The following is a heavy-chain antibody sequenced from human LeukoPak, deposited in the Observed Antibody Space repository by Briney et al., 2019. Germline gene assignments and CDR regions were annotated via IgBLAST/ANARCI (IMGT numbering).Heavy chain of an antibody. CDR3: ARVRRWEIHGGYYFDY. D-gene: IGHD1-26*01. Sequence: PSETLSLTCTVSGGSISSYYWSWIRQPPGKGLEWIGYIYYSGSTNYNPSLKSRVTISVDTSKNQFSLKLSSVTAADTDVYYCARVRRWEIHGGYYFDYWGQGTLVTVS. CDR2: IYYSGST. CDR1: GGSISSYY. J-gene: IGHJ4*02. V-gene: IGHV4-59*01.